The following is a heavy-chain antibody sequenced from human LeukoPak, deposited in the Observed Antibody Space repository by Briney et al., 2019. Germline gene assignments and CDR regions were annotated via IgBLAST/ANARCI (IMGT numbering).Heavy chain of an antibody. V-gene: IGHV2-5*02. J-gene: IGHJ5*02. CDR2: IYWDDDK. CDR1: GFSLSTSGVG. CDR3: AHRSISGNWFDP. D-gene: IGHD6-25*01. Sequence: ESGPTLVKPTQTLTLTCTFSGFSLSTSGVGVGWIRQPPGKALEWLALIYWDDDKRYNPSLKSRLPITKDTSKNQVVLTMTNMDPVDTATYYCAHRSISGNWFDPWGQGTLVTVSS.